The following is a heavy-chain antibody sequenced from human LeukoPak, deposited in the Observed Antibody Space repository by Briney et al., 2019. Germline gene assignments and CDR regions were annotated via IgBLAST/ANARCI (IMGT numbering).Heavy chain of an antibody. D-gene: IGHD6-13*01. J-gene: IGHJ4*02. CDR2: ISAYNGNT. CDR1: GYTFTSYG. CDR3: ARDVGPRKAAADY. V-gene: IGHV1-18*01. Sequence: ASVKVSCKASGYTFTSYGISWVRQAPGQGLEWMGWISAYNGNTNYAQKLQSRVTMTTDTSTSTAYTELRSLRSDDTAVYYCARDVGPRKAAADYWGQGTLVTVSS.